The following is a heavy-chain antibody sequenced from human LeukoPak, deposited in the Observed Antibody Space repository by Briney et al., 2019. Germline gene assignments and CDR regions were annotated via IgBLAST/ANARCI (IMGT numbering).Heavy chain of an antibody. CDR3: ARGDYYGLLDY. CDR2: INHSGST. J-gene: IGHJ4*02. CDR1: GGSFSGYY. V-gene: IGHV4-34*01. Sequence: SETLSLTCAVYGGSFSGYYWSWIRQPPGKGLEWIGEINHSGSTNYNPSLKSRVTISVDTSKNQFSLKRSSVTAADTAVYYCARGDYYGLLDYWGQGTLVTVSS. D-gene: IGHD3-10*01.